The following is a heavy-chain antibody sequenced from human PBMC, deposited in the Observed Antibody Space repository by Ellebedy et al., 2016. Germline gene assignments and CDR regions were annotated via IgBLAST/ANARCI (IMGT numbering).Heavy chain of an antibody. V-gene: IGHV3-48*04. CDR1: GFTFSSYA. D-gene: IGHD5-24*01. Sequence: GESLKISXAASGFTFSSYAMSWVRQVPGGGLEWVSYISSGSSTIYYTDSVKGRFTVSRDNAKNSLFLLMSSLSADDTAIYYCARDAYNWPDSWGQGTLVTVSS. J-gene: IGHJ5*02. CDR2: ISSGSSTI. CDR3: ARDAYNWPDS.